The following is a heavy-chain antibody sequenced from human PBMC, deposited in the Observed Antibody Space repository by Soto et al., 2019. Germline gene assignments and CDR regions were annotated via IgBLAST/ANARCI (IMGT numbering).Heavy chain of an antibody. V-gene: IGHV3-30-3*01. CDR2: ISYDGSNK. CDR3: ARERRITGTAYYYYGMDV. J-gene: IGHJ6*02. D-gene: IGHD1-20*01. Sequence: QVQLVESGGGVVQPGRSLRLSCAASGFTFSSYAMHWVRQAPGKGLEWVAVISYDGSNKYYADSVKGRFTISRDNSKNTLYLQMNSLRAEDTAVCYCARERRITGTAYYYYGMDVWGQGTTVTVSS. CDR1: GFTFSSYA.